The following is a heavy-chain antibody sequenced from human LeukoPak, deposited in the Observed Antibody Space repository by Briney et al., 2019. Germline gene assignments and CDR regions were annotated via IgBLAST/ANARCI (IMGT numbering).Heavy chain of an antibody. D-gene: IGHD6-19*01. Sequence: GGSLRLSCAASGFTFSSYWMSWVRQAPGKGREWVANIKQDGSEKYYVDSVKGRFTISRDNAKNSLYLQVNSLRAEDTAVYYCARSLLPSGWLLSYWGQGTLVTVSS. CDR1: GFTFSSYW. CDR3: ARSLLPSGWLLSY. CDR2: IKQDGSEK. V-gene: IGHV3-7*01. J-gene: IGHJ4*02.